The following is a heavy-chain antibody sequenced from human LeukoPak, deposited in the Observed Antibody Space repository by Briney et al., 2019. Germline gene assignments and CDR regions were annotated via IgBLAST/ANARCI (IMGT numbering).Heavy chain of an antibody. J-gene: IGHJ6*04. CDR1: GFTFSSCG. D-gene: IGHD2-2*01. V-gene: IGHV3-33*01. Sequence: GGSLRLSCAASGFTFSSCGMHWVRQAPGKGLEWVAVIWYDGSNKYYADSVKGRFTISRDNSKNTLYLQMNSLRAEDTAVYYCAREPVPDLGYCSSTSCLYGMDVWGKGTTVTVSS. CDR2: IWYDGSNK. CDR3: AREPVPDLGYCSSTSCLYGMDV.